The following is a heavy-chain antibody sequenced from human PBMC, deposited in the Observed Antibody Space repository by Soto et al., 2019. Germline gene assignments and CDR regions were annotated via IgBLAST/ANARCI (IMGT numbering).Heavy chain of an antibody. V-gene: IGHV4-39*01. Sequence: QLHLQESGPGLVKPSETLSLTCSVSGCSVTSSTYYWRWIRQPPGKGLEWIGNIYYSGSTYFNPLLKSGVAISVDTSKNQFSLGRSSLTATDTAVYYCARLSAITKGRCFDPWGQGTLVTVSS. J-gene: IGHJ5*02. CDR1: GCSVTSSTYY. CDR3: ARLSAITKGRCFDP. CDR2: IYYSGST. D-gene: IGHD1-20*01.